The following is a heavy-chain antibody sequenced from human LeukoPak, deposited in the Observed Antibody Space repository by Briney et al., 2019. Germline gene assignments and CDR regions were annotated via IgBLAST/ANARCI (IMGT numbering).Heavy chain of an antibody. CDR3: ARGSTAARRYYYYYMDV. CDR1: GGSFSGYY. J-gene: IGHJ6*03. Sequence: SETLSLTCAVYGGSFSGYYWSWIRQPPGKGLEWIGEINHSGSTNYNPSLKSRVTISVDTSKNQFSLKLSSVTAADTAVYYCARGSTAARRYYYYYMDVWGKGTAVTVSS. V-gene: IGHV4-34*01. D-gene: IGHD6-6*01. CDR2: INHSGST.